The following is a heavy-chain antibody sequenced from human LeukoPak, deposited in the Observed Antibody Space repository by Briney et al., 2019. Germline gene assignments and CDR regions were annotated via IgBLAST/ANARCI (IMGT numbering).Heavy chain of an antibody. CDR2: INPNSGGT. J-gene: IGHJ6*03. Sequence: ASVKVSCKASGYTFTGYYMYWVRQAPAQGLEWMGWINPNSGGTNYAQKFQGRVTMTRDTSISKAYMELSRLRSDDAAVYYCARVRSAPYSSGWGGLKVDYDYYYMDVWGKGTTVTISS. D-gene: IGHD6-19*01. CDR1: GYTFTGYY. CDR3: ARVRSAPYSSGWGGLKVDYDYYYMDV. V-gene: IGHV1-2*02.